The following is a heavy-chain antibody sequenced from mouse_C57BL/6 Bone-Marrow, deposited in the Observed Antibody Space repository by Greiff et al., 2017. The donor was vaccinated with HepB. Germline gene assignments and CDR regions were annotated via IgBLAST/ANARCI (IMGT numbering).Heavy chain of an antibody. D-gene: IGHD1-1*01. CDR3: ARGITTVVGDY. V-gene: IGHV5-4*03. J-gene: IGHJ2*01. CDR2: ISDGGSYT. Sequence: EVKLVESGGGLVKPGGSLKLSCAASGFTFSSYAMSWVRQTPEKRLEWVATISDGGSYTYYPDNVKGRFTISRDNAKNNLYLQMSHLKSEDTAMYYCARGITTVVGDYWGQGTTLTVSS. CDR1: GFTFSSYA.